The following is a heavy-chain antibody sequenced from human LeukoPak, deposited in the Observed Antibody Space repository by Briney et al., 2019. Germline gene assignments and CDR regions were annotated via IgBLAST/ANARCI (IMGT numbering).Heavy chain of an antibody. CDR3: AKEVEDSSGYYPNAFDI. D-gene: IGHD3-22*01. Sequence: GGSLRLSCAASGFTFSSYSMNWVRQAPGKGLEWVSSISSSSSYIYYADSVKGRFTISRDNAKNSLYLQVNSLRAEDTAVYYCAKEVEDSSGYYPNAFDIWGQGTMVTVSS. J-gene: IGHJ3*02. CDR1: GFTFSSYS. CDR2: ISSSSSYI. V-gene: IGHV3-21*04.